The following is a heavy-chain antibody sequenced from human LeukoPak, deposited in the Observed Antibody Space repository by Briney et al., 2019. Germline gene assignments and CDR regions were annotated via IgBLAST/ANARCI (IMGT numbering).Heavy chain of an antibody. V-gene: IGHV4-39*07. CDR1: GGSISSSCSY. CDR2: IYYNGDT. CDR3: SREGYSCPNWFDT. Sequence: SETLSLTCSVSGGSISSSCSYWGWIRQTPGKGLEGVGSIYYNGDTYYNPSFKSRVSMSVDTAKNQISLILTSVTAADTAVYYCSREGYSCPNWFDTWGQGTLVTVSS. J-gene: IGHJ5*02. D-gene: IGHD4-11*01.